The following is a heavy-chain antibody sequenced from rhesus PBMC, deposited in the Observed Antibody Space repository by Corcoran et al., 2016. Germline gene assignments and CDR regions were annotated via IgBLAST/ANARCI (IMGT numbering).Heavy chain of an antibody. V-gene: IGHV4S14*01. D-gene: IGHD1-44*02. CDR2: SSGSGGSN. CDR1: GGSISSNY. J-gene: IGHJ4*01. CDR3: ARARVIVGDS. Sequence: QLQLQESGPGLVKPSETLSLTCAVSGGSISSNYWSWLRQPPGQGLAWIGSSSGSGGSNYLNPSLKRRVTLAVDTSKNQFSLKLSSVTAAETAVYYCARARVIVGDSWGQGVLVTVSS.